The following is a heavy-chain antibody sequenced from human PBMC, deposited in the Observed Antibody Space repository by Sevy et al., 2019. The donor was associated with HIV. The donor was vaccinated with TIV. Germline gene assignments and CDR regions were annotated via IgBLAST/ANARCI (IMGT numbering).Heavy chain of an antibody. CDR2: IYHSGSS. D-gene: IGHD1-26*01. CDR3: ARGRRLGRAGSYSFDY. V-gene: IGHV4-30-2*01. CDR1: GASLSTGGYS. Sequence: SETLSLTCAVSGASLSTGGYSWSWLRQPPGKGLEWIGYIYHSGSSYYSPSLKSRVTVSLDSSKNQFSLNMISVTAADTAVYYCARGRRLGRAGSYSFDYWGQGTLVTVSS. J-gene: IGHJ4*02.